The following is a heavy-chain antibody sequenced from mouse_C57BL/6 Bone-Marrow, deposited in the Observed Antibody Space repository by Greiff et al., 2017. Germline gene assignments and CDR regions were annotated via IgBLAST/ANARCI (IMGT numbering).Heavy chain of an antibody. D-gene: IGHD1-1*01. V-gene: IGHV1-64*01. CDR3: ARITTVVATPYFDY. CDR1: GYTFTSYW. J-gene: IGHJ2*01. Sequence: QVQLKESGAELVKPGASVKLSCKASGYTFTSYWMHWVKQRPGQGLEWIGMIHPNSGSTNYNEKFKSKATLTVDKSSSTAYMQLSSLTSEDSAVYYCARITTVVATPYFDYWGQGTTLTVSS. CDR2: IHPNSGST.